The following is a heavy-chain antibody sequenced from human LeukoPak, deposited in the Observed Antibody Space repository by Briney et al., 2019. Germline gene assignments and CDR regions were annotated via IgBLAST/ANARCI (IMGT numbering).Heavy chain of an antibody. CDR3: AKPDEITMFRGDLLDY. V-gene: IGHV3-23*01. Sequence: GGSLRLSCAASGFTFSSYAMSWVSQAPGKGLEWVSAISGSGGSTQYADSVKGRFTISRDNSKNTLYLQMNSLRAEDTAVYYCAKPDEITMFRGDLLDYWGQGTLVTVST. J-gene: IGHJ4*02. D-gene: IGHD3-10*01. CDR2: ISGSGGST. CDR1: GFTFSSYA.